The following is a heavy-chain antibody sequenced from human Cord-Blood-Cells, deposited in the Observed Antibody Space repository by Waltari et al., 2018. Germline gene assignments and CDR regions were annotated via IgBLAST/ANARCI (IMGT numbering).Heavy chain of an antibody. Sequence: GSSVKVSCKASGGTFSSYAIIWVRQAPGQGLEWMGGIIPIFGTANYAQKFQGRVTITADESTSTAYMELSSLRSEDTAVYYCASCLRIYYYYGMDVWGQGTTVTVSS. CDR2: IIPIFGTA. CDR3: ASCLRIYYYYGMDV. D-gene: IGHD2-21*01. V-gene: IGHV1-69*01. CDR1: GGTFSSYA. J-gene: IGHJ6*02.